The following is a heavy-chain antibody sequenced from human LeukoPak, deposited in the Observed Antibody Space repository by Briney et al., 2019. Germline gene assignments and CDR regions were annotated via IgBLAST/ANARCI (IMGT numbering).Heavy chain of an antibody. CDR3: AKDIVATIPAMIDY. V-gene: IGHV3-23*01. J-gene: IGHJ4*02. Sequence: GGSLRLSCAASGFTFSSYAMSWVRQVPGKGLEWVSAISGSGGSTYYADSVKGRFTISRDNSKNTLYLQMNSLRAEDTAVYYCAKDIVATIPAMIDYWGQGTLVTVSS. CDR2: ISGSGGST. D-gene: IGHD5-12*01. CDR1: GFTFSSYA.